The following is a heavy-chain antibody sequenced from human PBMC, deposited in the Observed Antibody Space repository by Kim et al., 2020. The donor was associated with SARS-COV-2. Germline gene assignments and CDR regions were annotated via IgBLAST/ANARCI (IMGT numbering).Heavy chain of an antibody. CDR3: ARVGSHSGWLPYYYYGMDV. V-gene: IGHV4-34*01. J-gene: IGHJ6*02. CDR2: INHSGST. D-gene: IGHD6-19*01. CDR1: GGSFSDYY. Sequence: SETLSLTCAVYGGSFSDYYWSWIRQPPGKGLEWIGEINHSGSTNYNPSLKSRVTISVDTSKNQFSLKLSSVTAADTAVYYCARVGSHSGWLPYYYYGMDVWGQGTTVTVSS.